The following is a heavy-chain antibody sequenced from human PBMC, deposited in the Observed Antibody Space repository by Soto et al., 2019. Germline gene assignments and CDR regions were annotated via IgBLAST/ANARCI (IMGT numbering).Heavy chain of an antibody. D-gene: IGHD3-9*01. J-gene: IGHJ5*02. CDR1: GGSISSGGYY. CDR3: ARGEVFDILTGPNWFDP. CDR2: IYYSGST. V-gene: IGHV4-31*03. Sequence: QVQLQESGPGLVKPSQTLSLTCTVSGGSISSGGYYWSWIRQHPGKGLEWIGYIYYSGSTYYNPSLKSRVTISVXXSXNXCSLKLSSVTAAATAVYYCARGEVFDILTGPNWFDPWGQGTLVTVSS.